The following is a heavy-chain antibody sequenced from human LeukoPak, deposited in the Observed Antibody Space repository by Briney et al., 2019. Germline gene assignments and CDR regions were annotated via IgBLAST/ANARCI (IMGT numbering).Heavy chain of an antibody. Sequence: PGGSLRLSCAASGFTFSSYAMHWVRQAPGRGLEWVAVISYDGSNKYYADSVKGRFTISRDNSKNTLYLQMNSLRAEDTAVYYCARDKERWFGELLFTFDYWGQGTLVTVSS. CDR1: GFTFSSYA. J-gene: IGHJ4*02. V-gene: IGHV3-30-3*01. CDR3: ARDKERWFGELLFTFDY. CDR2: ISYDGSNK. D-gene: IGHD3-10*01.